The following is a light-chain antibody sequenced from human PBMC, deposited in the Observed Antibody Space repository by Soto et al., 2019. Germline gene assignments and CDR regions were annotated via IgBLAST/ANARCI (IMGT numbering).Light chain of an antibody. CDR2: WSS. J-gene: IGKJ5*01. V-gene: IGKV1-5*03. CDR1: PSVNNL. Sequence: DIQMTQSPSTLSASVGDRFVMTCRASPSVNNLLAWYQQRPGKSPKRLVYWSSTLESGVPSRFSGSGAGTEFSLSISGLLPDDVATDYCRHFYASSPWTFGQGTRLEIK. CDR3: RHFYASSPWT.